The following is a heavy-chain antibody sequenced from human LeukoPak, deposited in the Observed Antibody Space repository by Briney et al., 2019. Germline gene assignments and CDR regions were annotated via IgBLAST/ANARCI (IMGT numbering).Heavy chain of an antibody. D-gene: IGHD6-19*01. Sequence: PSETLSLTCAVYGGSFSGYYWSWIRQPPGKGLEWIGSIYYSGSTYYNPSLKSRVTISVDTSKNQFSLKLSSVTAADTAVYYCARVEWLVTSSYWFDPWGQGTLVTVSS. CDR1: GGSFSGYY. V-gene: IGHV4-34*01. J-gene: IGHJ5*02. CDR2: IYYSGST. CDR3: ARVEWLVTSSYWFDP.